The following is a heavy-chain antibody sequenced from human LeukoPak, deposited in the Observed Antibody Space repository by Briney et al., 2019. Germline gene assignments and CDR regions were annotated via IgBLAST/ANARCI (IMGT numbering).Heavy chain of an antibody. CDR2: ISGGGGKT. J-gene: IGHJ4*02. CDR1: GFTFSSYA. V-gene: IGHV3-23*01. CDR3: AKDPGGYSYGPQLDY. D-gene: IGHD5-18*01. Sequence: PAGSLTLSCAASGFTFSSYAMSWVRQAPGKGLEWVSAISGGGGKTNYAESVKGRFTMSRDNSKNTLYLQMNSLRAEDTAVYYCAKDPGGYSYGPQLDYWGQGTLATVSS.